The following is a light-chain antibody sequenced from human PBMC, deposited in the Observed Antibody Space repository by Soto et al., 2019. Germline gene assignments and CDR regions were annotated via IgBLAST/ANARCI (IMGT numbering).Light chain of an antibody. CDR3: QQYNNWPPT. Sequence: EIVMTQSPATLSVSPGERATLSCGASQGVSGNLAWYQQKLGQAPRLLIYGASTRATGVPARFSGSGSGTEFTFTISSLQSEDFAVYYCQQYNNWPPTFGQGTRLEIK. CDR1: QGVSGN. V-gene: IGKV3-15*01. CDR2: GAS. J-gene: IGKJ5*01.